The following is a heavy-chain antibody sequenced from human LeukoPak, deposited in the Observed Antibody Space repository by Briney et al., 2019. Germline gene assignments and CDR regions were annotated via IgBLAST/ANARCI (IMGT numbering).Heavy chain of an antibody. CDR3: ARGRIQLWSSYYYYYYMDV. D-gene: IGHD5-18*01. V-gene: IGHV4-34*01. CDR2: INHSEST. Sequence: SETLSLTCAVYGGSFSGYYWTWIRQPPGKGLEWIGEINHSESTNYIPSLKSRVTISVDTSKNQFSLELSSVTAADTAVYYCARGRIQLWSSYYYYYYMDVWGKGTTVTISS. CDR1: GGSFSGYY. J-gene: IGHJ6*03.